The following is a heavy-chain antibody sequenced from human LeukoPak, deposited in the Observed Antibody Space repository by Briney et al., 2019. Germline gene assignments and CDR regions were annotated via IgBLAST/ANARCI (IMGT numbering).Heavy chain of an antibody. V-gene: IGHV3-74*01. J-gene: IGHJ4*02. CDR3: VNLGYCTTSSCQP. CDR2: ITSDGSGT. D-gene: IGHD2-2*01. CDR1: GFTFNNYF. Sequence: GGSLRLSCAASGFTFNNYFMHWIRQAPGKGLVWVSRITSDGSGTNYADSVKGRFTISRDNAKNTLYLQMNSLRVEDTAVYYCVNLGYCTTSSCQPWGQGTLVTVSS.